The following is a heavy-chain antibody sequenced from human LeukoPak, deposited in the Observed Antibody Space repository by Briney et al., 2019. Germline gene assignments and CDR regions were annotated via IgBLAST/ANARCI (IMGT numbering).Heavy chain of an antibody. CDR1: GFTFSNYW. D-gene: IGHD1-26*01. CDR2: INSEGSST. CDR3: ARESSVGAHKAFDY. J-gene: IGHJ4*02. V-gene: IGHV3-74*01. Sequence: GGSLRLSCAASGFTFSNYWMHWVRQAPGKGLVWVSRINSEGSSTSYADSVKGRFTISRDNAKNTLYLQMNSLRAEDTAVYYCARESSVGAHKAFDYWGQGTLVTVSS.